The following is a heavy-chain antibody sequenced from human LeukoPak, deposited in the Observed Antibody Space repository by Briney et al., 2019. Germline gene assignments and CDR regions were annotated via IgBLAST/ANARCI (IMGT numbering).Heavy chain of an antibody. J-gene: IGHJ4*02. CDR3: ARGPYCSGGSCYSVDY. CDR1: GYTFTSYG. D-gene: IGHD2-15*01. CDR2: ISAYNGNT. V-gene: IGHV1-18*01. Sequence: GASVKVSCKASGYTFTSYGISWVRQAPGQGLEWMGWISAYNGNTNYAQKLQGRVTMTTDTSTSTAYKELRSLRSDDTAVYYCARGPYCSGGSCYSVDYWGQGTLVTVSS.